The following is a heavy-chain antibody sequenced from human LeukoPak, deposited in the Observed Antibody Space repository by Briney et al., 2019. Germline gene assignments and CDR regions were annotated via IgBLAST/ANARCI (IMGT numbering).Heavy chain of an antibody. CDR2: IYSSRS. Sequence: SETLSLTCTVSGASISSYYWSWIRQPAGKGLEWIGRIYSSRSIYNPSLKSRVTMSVDTSKNQFSLKLSSVTAADTAVYYCARAAGRDTTSGLDFDYWGQGILVTVSS. CDR1: GASISSYY. CDR3: ARAAGRDTTSGLDFDY. D-gene: IGHD1-26*01. J-gene: IGHJ4*02. V-gene: IGHV4-4*07.